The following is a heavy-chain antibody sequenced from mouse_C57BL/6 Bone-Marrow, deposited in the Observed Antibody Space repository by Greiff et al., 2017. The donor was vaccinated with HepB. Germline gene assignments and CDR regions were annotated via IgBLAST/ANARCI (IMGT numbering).Heavy chain of an antibody. Sequence: QVQLQQSGPELVKPGASVKISCKASGYAFSSSWMNWVKQRPGKGLEWIGRIYPGDGDTNYNGKFKGKATLTADKSSSTAYMQLSSLTSEDSAVYFCARFCDYGSSWDYWGQGTTLTVSS. CDR3: ARFCDYGSSWDY. CDR2: IYPGDGDT. J-gene: IGHJ2*01. V-gene: IGHV1-82*01. D-gene: IGHD1-1*01. CDR1: GYAFSSSW.